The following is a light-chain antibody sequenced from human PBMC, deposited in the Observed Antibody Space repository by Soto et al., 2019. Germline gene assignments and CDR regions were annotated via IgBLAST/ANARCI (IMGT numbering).Light chain of an antibody. Sequence: QSVLTQPASVSGSPGQSITISCTGTSSDVGTYNLVSWYQQHPGKAPKLLISEDNKRPSGVSNRFSGSKSGNTASLSISGLQGEDAADYYCCSYATINTFVFGTRTKVTVL. J-gene: IGLJ1*01. CDR1: SSDVGTYNL. CDR3: CSYATINTFV. CDR2: EDN. V-gene: IGLV2-23*02.